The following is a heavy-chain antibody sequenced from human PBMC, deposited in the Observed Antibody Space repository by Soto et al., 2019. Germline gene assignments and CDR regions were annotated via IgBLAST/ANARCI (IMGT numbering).Heavy chain of an antibody. CDR1: GGSFSGYY. J-gene: IGHJ3*02. D-gene: IGHD3-3*01. Sequence: QVQLQQWGAGLLKPSETLSLTCAVYGGSFSGYYWSWIRQPPGKGLEWIGEINHSGSINYNPSLKSRVTISVDTSKNQFSLKLSSVTAADTAVYYCARDYDSLDAFDIRGQGTMVTVSS. CDR2: INHSGSI. V-gene: IGHV4-34*01. CDR3: ARDYDSLDAFDI.